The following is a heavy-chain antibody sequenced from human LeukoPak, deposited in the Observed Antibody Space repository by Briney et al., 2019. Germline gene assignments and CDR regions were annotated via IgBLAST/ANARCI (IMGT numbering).Heavy chain of an antibody. V-gene: IGHV3-66*01. J-gene: IGHJ4*02. D-gene: IGHD1-26*01. CDR2: IYSGGST. Sequence: GGSLRLSCAASGFTVSSNYMSWVRQAPGKGLEWVSVIYSGGSTYYADSVKGRFTISRDNSKNTLYLQMNSLRAEDTAVYYCAREGYSGSYYLNYWGQGTLVTVSS. CDR3: AREGYSGSYYLNY. CDR1: GFTVSSNY.